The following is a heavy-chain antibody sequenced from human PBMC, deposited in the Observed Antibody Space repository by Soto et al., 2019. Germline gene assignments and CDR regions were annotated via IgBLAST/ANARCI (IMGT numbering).Heavy chain of an antibody. CDR2: IIPIFGTA. J-gene: IGHJ6*02. CDR3: ARNEYSTTFYYYGMDV. CDR1: GGTFSSYA. D-gene: IGHD6-6*01. Sequence: QVQLVQSGAEVKKPGSSVKVSCKASGGTFSSYAITWVRQAHGQGLEWMGRIIPIFGTANYNQKFQGRVTITADESTSTAYMELSSLRSEDTAVYYCARNEYSTTFYYYGMDVWGQGTTVTVSS. V-gene: IGHV1-69*01.